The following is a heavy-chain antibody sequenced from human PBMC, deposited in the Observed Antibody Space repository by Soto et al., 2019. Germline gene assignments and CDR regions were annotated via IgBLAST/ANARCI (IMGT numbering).Heavy chain of an antibody. CDR3: AKGGGRYSWFDP. CDR2: ISYDGSNK. D-gene: IGHD1-26*01. V-gene: IGHV3-30*18. Sequence: RLSCAASGFTFSSYGMHWVRQAPGKGLEWVSVISYDGSNKYYADSVKGRFTISRDNSKNTLYLQMNSLRAEDTAVYYCAKGGGRYSWFDPWGQGXLVTVFS. J-gene: IGHJ5*02. CDR1: GFTFSSYG.